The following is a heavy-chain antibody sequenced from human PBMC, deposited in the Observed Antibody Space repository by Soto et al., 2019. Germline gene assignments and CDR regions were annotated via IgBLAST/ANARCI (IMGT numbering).Heavy chain of an antibody. Sequence: SETLSLTCAVYGGSFSGYYWSWIRQPPGKGLEWIGEINHSGSTNYNPSLKSRVTISVDTSKNQFSLKLSSVTAADTAVYYCARDGIVVVPAAPTRALDYWGQGTLVTVS. V-gene: IGHV4-34*01. CDR1: GGSFSGYY. CDR3: ARDGIVVVPAAPTRALDY. J-gene: IGHJ4*02. CDR2: INHSGST. D-gene: IGHD2-2*01.